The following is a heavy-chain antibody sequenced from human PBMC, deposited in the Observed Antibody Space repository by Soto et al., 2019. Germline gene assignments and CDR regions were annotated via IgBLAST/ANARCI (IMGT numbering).Heavy chain of an antibody. D-gene: IGHD4-17*01. V-gene: IGHV4-39*01. CDR2: IYYSGST. Sequence: QLQLQESGPGLVKPSETLSLTCTVSGGSISSSSYYWGWIRQPPGKGLEWIGSIYYSGSTYYNPSLKSRVPLSVETSKNQFSLKLSSVTAADTAVYYCARSMTTVVTLDYWGQGTLVTVSS. CDR1: GGSISSSSYY. CDR3: ARSMTTVVTLDY. J-gene: IGHJ4*02.